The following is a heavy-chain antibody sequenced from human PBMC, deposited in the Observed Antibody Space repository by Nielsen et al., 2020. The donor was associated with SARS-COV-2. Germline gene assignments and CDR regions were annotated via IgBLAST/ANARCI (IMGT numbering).Heavy chain of an antibody. CDR1: GFSLSTSGVG. CDR3: ARMAGYGDYGGFDY. V-gene: IGHV2-5*02. J-gene: IGHJ4*02. Sequence: SGPTLVKPTQTLTLTCTFSGFSLSTSGVGVGWIRQPPGKALEWLALIYWDNDKRYSPSLKSRLTITKDTSKNQVVLTMTNMDPVDTATYYCARMAGYGDYGGFDYWGQGTLVTVSS. D-gene: IGHD4-17*01. CDR2: IYWDNDK.